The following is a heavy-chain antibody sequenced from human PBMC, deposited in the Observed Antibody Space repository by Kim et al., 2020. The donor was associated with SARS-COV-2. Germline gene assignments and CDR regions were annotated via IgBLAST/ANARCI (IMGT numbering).Heavy chain of an antibody. V-gene: IGHV3-53*01. CDR3: ARGLTGIAEAFDY. Sequence: YADTVKGQFTISSDNSKTTLYLKMNRLRAEDTAVYYCARGLTGIAEAFDYWGQGTLVTVSS. J-gene: IGHJ4*02. D-gene: IGHD6-13*01.